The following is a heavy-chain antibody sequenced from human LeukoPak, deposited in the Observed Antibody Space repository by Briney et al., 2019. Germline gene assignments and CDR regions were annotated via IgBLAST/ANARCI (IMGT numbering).Heavy chain of an antibody. V-gene: IGHV3-74*01. D-gene: IGHD5-12*01. CDR2: MNGEGTTT. Sequence: GGSLRLSCAASGFPFSSYWMHWVRQAPGKGLVWVSRMNGEGTTTSYADSVKGRFTISRDNSKNTVYLQMNSLRVEDTAVYYCARGMGGYGGYDYWGQGTLVTVSS. J-gene: IGHJ4*02. CDR1: GFPFSSYW. CDR3: ARGMGGYGGYDY.